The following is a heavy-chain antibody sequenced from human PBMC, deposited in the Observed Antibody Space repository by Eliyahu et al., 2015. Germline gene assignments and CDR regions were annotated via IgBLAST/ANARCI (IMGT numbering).Heavy chain of an antibody. CDR1: GYTFTGYY. V-gene: IGHV1-2*02. Sequence: QVQLVQSGAEVKKPGASVKVSCKASGYTFTGYYMHWVRQAPGQXLEWMGWINPNSGGTNYAQKFQGRVTMTRDTSISTAYMELSRLRSDDTAVYYCARSRRTVRRDFWSGSAGFDYWGQGTLVTVSS. D-gene: IGHD3-3*01. J-gene: IGHJ4*02. CDR3: ARSRRTVRRDFWSGSAGFDY. CDR2: INPNSGGT.